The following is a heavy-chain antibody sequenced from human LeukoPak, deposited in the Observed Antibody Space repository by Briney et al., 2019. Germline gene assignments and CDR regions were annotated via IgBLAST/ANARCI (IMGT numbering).Heavy chain of an antibody. CDR1: GYIFTGYY. D-gene: IGHD1-26*01. CDR2: INPNSGGT. Sequence: ASVKVSCRASGYIFTGYYMHWVRQAPGQGLEWMGWINPNSGGTNYAQKFQGRVTMTRDTSISTAYMELSRLRSDDTAVYYCARPPSGSYYWFDPWGQGTLVTVSS. V-gene: IGHV1-2*02. J-gene: IGHJ5*02. CDR3: ARPPSGSYYWFDP.